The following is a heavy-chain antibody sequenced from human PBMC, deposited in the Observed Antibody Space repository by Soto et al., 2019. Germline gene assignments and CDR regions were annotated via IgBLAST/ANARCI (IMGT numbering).Heavy chain of an antibody. CDR2: TYYRSKWYN. V-gene: IGHV6-1*01. CDR3: AREVQDIVVVVAATGPVADAFDI. D-gene: IGHD2-15*01. CDR1: GDSFSSNSAA. J-gene: IGHJ3*02. Sequence: PSQTLSLTCAISGDSFSSNSAAWNWIRQSPSRGLEWLGRTYYRSKWYNDYAVSVKSRITINPDTSKNQFSLQLNSVTPEDTAVYYCAREVQDIVVVVAATGPVADAFDIWGQGTMVTVS.